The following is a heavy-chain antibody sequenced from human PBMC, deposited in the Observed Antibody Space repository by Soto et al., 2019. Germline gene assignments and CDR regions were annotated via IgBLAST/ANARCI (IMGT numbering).Heavy chain of an antibody. CDR1: GGTFSSYA. V-gene: IGHV1-69*13. CDR3: GRLRGLRFLEWSYLP. CDR2: IIPIFGTA. D-gene: IGHD3-3*01. Sequence: ASVKVSCKASGGTFSSYAISWVRQAPGQGLEWMGGIIPIFGTANYAQKFQGRVTITADESTSTAYMELSSLRSEDTAVYYCGRLRGLRFLEWSYLPWGQGTLVTVSS. J-gene: IGHJ5*02.